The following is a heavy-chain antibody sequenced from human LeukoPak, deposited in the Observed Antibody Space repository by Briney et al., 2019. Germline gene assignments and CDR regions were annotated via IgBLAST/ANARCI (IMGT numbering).Heavy chain of an antibody. CDR2: ISYSGST. V-gene: IGHV4-59*01. CDR1: GGSISGYY. D-gene: IGHD5-24*01. CDR3: ARDFHNYFDY. J-gene: IGHJ4*02. Sequence: PSETLPLTCTVSGGSISGYYWSWIRQPPGKGLEWIGYISYSGSTNYNPSLKSRVTISVDTSKNQFSLKLSSVTAADTAVYYCARDFHNYFDYWGQGTLVTVSS.